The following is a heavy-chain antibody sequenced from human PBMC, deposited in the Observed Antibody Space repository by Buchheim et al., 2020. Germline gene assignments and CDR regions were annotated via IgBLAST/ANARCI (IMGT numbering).Heavy chain of an antibody. D-gene: IGHD4-23*01. J-gene: IGHJ6*02. CDR1: GFIFSSYG. V-gene: IGHV3-30*18. Sequence: QVQLVESGGGVVQPGRSLRLSCAASGFIFSSYGMHWVRQAPGKGLEWVAVISYDGSNKYYADSVKGRFTISRDNSKNTLYLQMNSLRAEDTAVYYCAKDLRGYGGNSRYYYYGMDVWGQGTT. CDR2: ISYDGSNK. CDR3: AKDLRGYGGNSRYYYYGMDV.